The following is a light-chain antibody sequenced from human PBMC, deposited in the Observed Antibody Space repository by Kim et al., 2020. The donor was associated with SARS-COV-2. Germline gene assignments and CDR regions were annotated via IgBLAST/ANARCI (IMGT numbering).Light chain of an antibody. CDR2: DVS. Sequence: QSITISCSGTRIDIGAFNYVSWFQQPPGKAPKLMIYDVSERPSGISNRFSGSTSGNTASLTISGLQAEDGADYYCSSYTTANTRVFGTGTKVTVL. J-gene: IGLJ1*01. V-gene: IGLV2-14*03. CDR3: SSYTTANTRV. CDR1: RIDIGAFNY.